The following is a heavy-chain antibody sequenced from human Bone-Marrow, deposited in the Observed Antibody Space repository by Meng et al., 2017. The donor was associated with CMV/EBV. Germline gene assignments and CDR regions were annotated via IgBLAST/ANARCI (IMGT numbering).Heavy chain of an antibody. V-gene: IGHV3-53*05. J-gene: IGHJ1*01. D-gene: IGHD6-19*01. CDR1: GGSFSGYY. CDR2: IYSGGRT. Sequence: ETLSLTCAVYGGSFSGYYWSWVREAPGKGLEWVSVIYSGGRTYYADSVKGRLTISRDNSKNTLYLQMDSLRAEDTAVYYCARDCEWLVEDCFQHWGQGTLVTVSS. CDR3: ARDCEWLVEDCFQH.